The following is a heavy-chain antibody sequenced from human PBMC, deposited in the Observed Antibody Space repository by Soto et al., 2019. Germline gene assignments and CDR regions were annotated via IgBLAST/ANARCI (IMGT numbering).Heavy chain of an antibody. CDR2: IYYSGST. CDR1: GGSISSYY. J-gene: IGHJ4*02. CDR3: AISYDSSGYDYFDY. D-gene: IGHD3-22*01. Sequence: PSETLSLTCTVSGGSISSYYWSWIRQPPGKGLEWIGYIYYSGSTNYNPSLKSRVTISVDTSKNQFSLKLSSVTAADTAVYYCAISYDSSGYDYFDYWGQGTLVTVSS. V-gene: IGHV4-59*01.